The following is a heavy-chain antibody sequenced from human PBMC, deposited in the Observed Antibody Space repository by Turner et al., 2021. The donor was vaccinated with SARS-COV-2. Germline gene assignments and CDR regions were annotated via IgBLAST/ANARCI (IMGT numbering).Heavy chain of an antibody. Sequence: QVHLVQSGAEVKKPGASVKVSCKASGYTFTDYYMHWVRQAPGQGLEWMGWINPNSGGTNYAQKFQGRVTMTRDTSISTAYMEPSWLRSDDTAVYFCARGESIAVAGTQYFDYWGQGTLVTVSS. V-gene: IGHV1-2*02. CDR3: ARGESIAVAGTQYFDY. D-gene: IGHD6-19*01. J-gene: IGHJ4*02. CDR1: GYTFTDYY. CDR2: INPNSGGT.